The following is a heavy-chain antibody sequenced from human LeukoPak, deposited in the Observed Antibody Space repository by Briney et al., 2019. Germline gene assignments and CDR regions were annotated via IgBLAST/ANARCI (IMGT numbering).Heavy chain of an antibody. Sequence: PGRSLRLSCAASGFTFTNAWMSWVRQAPGKGLEWVGLIKTKRDAMSTHYAAPVRGRFTISRDDSTNTLYLQMNSLKIEDTAVYYCTTDNQLAPRRYYFDYWGQGTLVTVSS. D-gene: IGHD2-2*01. CDR2: IKTKRDAMST. V-gene: IGHV3-15*01. J-gene: IGHJ4*02. CDR3: TTDNQLAPRRYYFDY. CDR1: GFTFTNAW.